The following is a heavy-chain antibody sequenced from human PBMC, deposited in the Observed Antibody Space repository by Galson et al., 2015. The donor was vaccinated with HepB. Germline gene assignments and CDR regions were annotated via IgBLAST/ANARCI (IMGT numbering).Heavy chain of an antibody. D-gene: IGHD1-26*01. CDR2: ISAYNGNT. Sequence: SVKVSCKASGYTFTSYGISWVRQAPGQGLEWMGWISAYNGNTNYAQKLQGRVTMTTDTSTSTAYMELRSLRSDDTAVYYCARDRAKVGATEKFDYWGQGTLVTVSS. CDR3: ARDRAKVGATEKFDY. J-gene: IGHJ4*02. V-gene: IGHV1-18*01. CDR1: GYTFTSYG.